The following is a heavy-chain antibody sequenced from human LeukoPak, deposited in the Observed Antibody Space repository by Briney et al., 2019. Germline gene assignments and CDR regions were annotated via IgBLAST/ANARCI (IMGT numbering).Heavy chain of an antibody. J-gene: IGHJ4*02. D-gene: IGHD5-18*01. CDR2: ISGSGGST. CDR3: ARDGEAAPLQLGFY. CDR1: GFTFSSYA. V-gene: IGHV3-23*01. Sequence: GGSLRLSCAASGFTFSSYAMSWVRQAPGKGLEWVSAISGSGGSTYYADSVKGRFTISRDNSKNTLYLQMNSLRAEDTAVYYCARDGEAAPLQLGFYWGQGTLVTVSS.